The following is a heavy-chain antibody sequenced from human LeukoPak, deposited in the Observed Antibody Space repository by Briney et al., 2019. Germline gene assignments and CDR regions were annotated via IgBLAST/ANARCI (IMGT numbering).Heavy chain of an antibody. V-gene: IGHV4-34*01. CDR1: GGSFSGYY. CDR3: ARVATIPYYYYGMDV. CDR2: INHSGST. J-gene: IGHJ6*02. D-gene: IGHD5-12*01. Sequence: PSETLSLTCAVSGGSFSGYYWTWIRQPPGKGLEWIGEINHSGSTNYNPSLKSRVTISVDTSKNQFSLKLSSVTAAGTAVYYCARVATIPYYYYGMDVWGQGTTVTVSS.